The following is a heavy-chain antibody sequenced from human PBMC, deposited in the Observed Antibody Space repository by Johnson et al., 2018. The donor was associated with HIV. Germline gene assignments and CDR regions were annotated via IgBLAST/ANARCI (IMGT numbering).Heavy chain of an antibody. CDR2: ISYDGSNK. V-gene: IGHV3-30*04. Sequence: QVQLVESGGGLVQSGGSLRLSCAASGFTFSSYAMHWVRQAPGKGLEWVAVISYDGSNKYYADSVKGRFTISRDNSKNTLYLQMNSLRVEDTAVYYCARDEEVMYAMGAFDIWGQGTMLTVSS. CDR3: ARDEEVMYAMGAFDI. D-gene: IGHD2-8*02. J-gene: IGHJ3*02. CDR1: GFTFSSYA.